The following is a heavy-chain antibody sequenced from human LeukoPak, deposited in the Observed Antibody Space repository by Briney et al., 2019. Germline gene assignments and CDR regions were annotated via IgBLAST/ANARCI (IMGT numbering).Heavy chain of an antibody. CDR3: ARGRRYSSWFDY. CDR2: INHSGST. Sequence: SETLSLTCAVYGGSFRGYYWSWIRQPPGKGLEWIGEINHSGSTNYNPSLKSRVTISVDTSKNQFSLKLSSVTAADTAVYYCARGRRYSSWFDYWGQGTLVTVSS. CDR1: GGSFRGYY. D-gene: IGHD5-18*01. V-gene: IGHV4-34*01. J-gene: IGHJ4*02.